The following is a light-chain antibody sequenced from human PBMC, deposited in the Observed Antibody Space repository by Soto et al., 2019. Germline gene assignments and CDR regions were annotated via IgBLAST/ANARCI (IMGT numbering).Light chain of an antibody. V-gene: IGLV2-8*01. CDR3: SAYAGSNNFV. CDR1: SSDVGGYNY. CDR2: EVS. J-gene: IGLJ1*01. Sequence: QSALTQPDSVSGSPGQSITISCTGTSSDVGGYNYVSWYQQHLGKAPKLIIYEVSQRPSGVPDRFSGSKSGNTASLTVSGLQTEDEADYYCSAYAGSNNFVFGSGTKLTVL.